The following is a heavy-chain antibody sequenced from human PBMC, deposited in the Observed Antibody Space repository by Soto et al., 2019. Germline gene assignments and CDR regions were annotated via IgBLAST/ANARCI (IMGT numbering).Heavy chain of an antibody. CDR2: ITSSSSYI. CDR3: ARDGWIDY. CDR1: GFTFSTYT. Sequence: GGSLRLSCAASGFTFSTYTMNWVRQVPGKGLEWVSSITSSSSYISYADSVKGRFTISRDNAKSSLYLQMHSLRAEDTALYYCARDGWIDYWGQGTRVTVSS. V-gene: IGHV3-21*01. J-gene: IGHJ4*02. D-gene: IGHD2-15*01.